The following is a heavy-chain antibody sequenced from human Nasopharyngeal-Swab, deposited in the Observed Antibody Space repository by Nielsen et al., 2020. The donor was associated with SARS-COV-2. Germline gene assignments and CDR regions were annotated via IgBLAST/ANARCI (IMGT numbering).Heavy chain of an antibody. CDR2: IRGSGDTT. V-gene: IGHV3-23*01. CDR3: TRSLTGHIVQWIPSPY. J-gene: IGHJ4*02. D-gene: IGHD1-14*01. CDR1: GFTFRSYA. Sequence: GESLKISCAASGFTFRSYAMSWVRRAPGKGLEWVSLIRGSGDTTYYADSVNDRFTISRDNSKNTLSLQINTLRANDTALYFCTRSLTGHIVQWIPSPYWGQGTLVTVSS.